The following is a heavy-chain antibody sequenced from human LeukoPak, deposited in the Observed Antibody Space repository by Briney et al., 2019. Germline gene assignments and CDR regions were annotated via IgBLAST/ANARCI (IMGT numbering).Heavy chain of an antibody. CDR1: GFTFSSYS. CDR2: ISGSYSNI. V-gene: IGHV3-48*01. Sequence: PGGSLRLACAASGFTFSSYSMNWVRQAPGKGLEWVSYISGSYSNIKYADSVKGRFTISRDNSKNTLYLQMNSLRAEDTAVYYCARDGFDYWGQGTLVTVSS. J-gene: IGHJ4*02. CDR3: ARDGFDY.